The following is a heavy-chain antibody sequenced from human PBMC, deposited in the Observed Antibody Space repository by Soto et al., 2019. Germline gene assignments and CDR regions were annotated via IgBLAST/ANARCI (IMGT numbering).Heavy chain of an antibody. D-gene: IGHD3-10*01. Sequence: QVQLVESGGGVVQPGRSLRLSCAASGFTFISYAMHWVRQAPGKGLEWVAVISFDGSTEYYADSVKGRFTISRDNSKNTVYLQMNSLRSEDTAVYYYARSRHGSGSYTHFYYGMDVWGQGTTVTLSS. CDR1: GFTFISYA. CDR2: ISFDGSTE. J-gene: IGHJ6*02. V-gene: IGHV3-30-3*01. CDR3: ARSRHGSGSYTHFYYGMDV.